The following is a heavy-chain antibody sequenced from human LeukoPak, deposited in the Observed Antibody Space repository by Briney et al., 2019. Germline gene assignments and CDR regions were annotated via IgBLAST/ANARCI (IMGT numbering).Heavy chain of an antibody. V-gene: IGHV1-2*06. J-gene: IGHJ4*02. CDR2: INPNSGGT. CDR3: ARGEYYYDSRFDY. D-gene: IGHD3-22*01. CDR1: GYTFTGYY. Sequence: ASVEVSCKASGYTFTGYYMHWVRQAPGQGLEWMGRINPNSGGTNYAQKFQGRVTMTRDTSISTAYMELSRLRSDDTAVYYCARGEYYYDSRFDYWGQGTLVTVSS.